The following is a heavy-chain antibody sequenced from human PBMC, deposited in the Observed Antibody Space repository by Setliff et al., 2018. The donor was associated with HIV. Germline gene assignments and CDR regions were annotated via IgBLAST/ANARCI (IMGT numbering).Heavy chain of an antibody. CDR2: IGTGGDT. CDR3: TRELNGHTSSHYYFGLDV. Sequence: PGGSLRLSCATSGFAFSDYDFHWVRQVTGEGLEWVSAIGTGGDTYYADSVKGRFTISRENAKNSLYLQMNNVRAGDKAVYYCTRELNGHTSSHYYFGLDVWGQGTTVTVSS. V-gene: IGHV3-13*01. CDR1: GFAFSDYD. D-gene: IGHD6-6*01. J-gene: IGHJ6*02.